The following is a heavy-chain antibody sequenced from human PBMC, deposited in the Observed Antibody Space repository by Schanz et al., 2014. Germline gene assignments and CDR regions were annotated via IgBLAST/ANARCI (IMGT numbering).Heavy chain of an antibody. D-gene: IGHD6-13*01. V-gene: IGHV3-23*01. Sequence: EVQLLESGGGLVQPGGSLRLSCAASAFTFSNYAMTWVRQAPGRGLEWVSALSEGGGGTHYADSVRGRFTISRDNSKNTLYLQMSSLRAEDTAVYYCAKSQGSSFDSWGQGTLVTVSS. CDR2: LSEGGGGT. J-gene: IGHJ4*02. CDR3: AKSQGSSFDS. CDR1: AFTFSNYA.